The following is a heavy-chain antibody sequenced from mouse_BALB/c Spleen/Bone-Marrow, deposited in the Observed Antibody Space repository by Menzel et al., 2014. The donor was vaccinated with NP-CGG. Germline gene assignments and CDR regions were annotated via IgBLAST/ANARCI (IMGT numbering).Heavy chain of an antibody. CDR3: SRPGYCGGFAY. J-gene: IGHJ3*01. CDR2: INPDSSTI. Sequence: EVKLVESGGGLVQPGGSLKLSCAASGFDFSSYWMGWVRQAPGKGLEWIREINPDSSTINYTPSLKDKFIISRDNAKNTAFLQMSKVRSEDTALYFCSRPGYCGGFAYWGQGTPVTVS. D-gene: IGHD2-3*01. CDR1: GFDFSSYW. V-gene: IGHV4-1*02.